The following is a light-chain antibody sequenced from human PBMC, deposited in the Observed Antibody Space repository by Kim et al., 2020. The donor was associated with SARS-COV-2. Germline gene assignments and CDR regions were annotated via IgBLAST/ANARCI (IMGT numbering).Light chain of an antibody. V-gene: IGLV1-44*01. CDR3: AAWDDSLNGWV. J-gene: IGLJ3*02. CDR2: SNN. Sequence: GQRVTISCSGSSANIGSNPVNWYQQLPGTAPKLLIYSNNPRPSGVPDRFSGSKSGTSASLAISGLQSEDEADYYCAAWDDSLNGWVFGGGTQLTVL. CDR1: SANIGSNP.